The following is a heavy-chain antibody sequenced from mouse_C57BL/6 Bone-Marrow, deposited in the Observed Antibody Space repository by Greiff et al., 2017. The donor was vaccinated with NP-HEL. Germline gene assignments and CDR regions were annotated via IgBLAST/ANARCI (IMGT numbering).Heavy chain of an antibody. Sequence: QVQLQQPGAELVRPGTSVKLSCKASGYTFTSYWMHWVKQRPGQGLEWIGVIDPSDSYTNYNQKFKGKATLTVDTSSSTAYMQLNSLTSADSAVYYYARVSTMVKWLVYWGQGTLVTVSA. CDR3: ARVSTMVKWLVY. V-gene: IGHV1-59*01. CDR2: IDPSDSYT. D-gene: IGHD2-2*01. CDR1: GYTFTSYW. J-gene: IGHJ3*01.